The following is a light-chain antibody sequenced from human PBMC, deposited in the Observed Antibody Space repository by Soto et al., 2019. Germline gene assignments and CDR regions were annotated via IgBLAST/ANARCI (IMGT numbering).Light chain of an antibody. CDR3: QQYGPSPPWT. CDR1: QSISSNF. J-gene: IGKJ1*01. CDR2: GAF. Sequence: EGVLKQSPCPRSLSQGKRATLSCRASQSISSNFFAWYQQRPGQAPRLLIYGAFYRATGIPDRFSGSGSGTDFTLTITRLELEDFAVYYCQQYGPSPPWTFGQGTKVDIK. V-gene: IGKV3-20*01.